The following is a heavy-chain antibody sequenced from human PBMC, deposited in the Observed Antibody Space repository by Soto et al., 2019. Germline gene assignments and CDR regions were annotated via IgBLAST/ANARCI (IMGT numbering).Heavy chain of an antibody. Sequence: SDTLSLPFTVSGGSISSVDFYWSWIRQPPGRGVEGIGYISYSGSTYYNTSLKSRVTISVDTSKNQFSLKLNSVTAADTAVYYCARGGPTGGSYKYNWFDXWGQGTLVTVSX. CDR1: GGSISSVDFY. V-gene: IGHV4-30-4*02. J-gene: IGHJ5*02. CDR2: ISYSGST. D-gene: IGHD2-15*01. CDR3: ARGGPTGGSYKYNWFDX.